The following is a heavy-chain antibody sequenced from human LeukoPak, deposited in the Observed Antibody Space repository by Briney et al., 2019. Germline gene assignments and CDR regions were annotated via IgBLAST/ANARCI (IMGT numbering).Heavy chain of an antibody. V-gene: IGHV7-4-1*02. Sequence: ASVKVSCKASGYTFTSYDMNWVRQAPGQGLEWMGWINTNTGNPTYAQGFTGRFVFSLDTSVSTAYLQISSLKAEDTAVYYCARLTVWGSYSDLDYWGQGTLVTVSS. CDR3: ARLTVWGSYSDLDY. CDR1: GYTFTSYD. CDR2: INTNTGNP. J-gene: IGHJ4*02. D-gene: IGHD3-16*01.